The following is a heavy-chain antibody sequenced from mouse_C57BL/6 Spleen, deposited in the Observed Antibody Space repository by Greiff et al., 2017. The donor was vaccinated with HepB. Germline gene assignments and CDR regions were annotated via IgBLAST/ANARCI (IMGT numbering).Heavy chain of an antibody. D-gene: IGHD2-1*01. J-gene: IGHJ3*01. V-gene: IGHV5-4*01. CDR2: ISDGGSYT. CDR3: ARDQKGYGNYPWFAY. CDR1: GFTFSSYA. Sequence: EVHLVESGGGLVKPGGSLKLSCAASGFTFSSYAMSWVRQTPEKRLEWVATISDGGSYTYYPDNVKGRFTISRDNAKNNLYLQMSHLKSEDTAMYYCARDQKGYGNYPWFAYWGQGTLVTVSA.